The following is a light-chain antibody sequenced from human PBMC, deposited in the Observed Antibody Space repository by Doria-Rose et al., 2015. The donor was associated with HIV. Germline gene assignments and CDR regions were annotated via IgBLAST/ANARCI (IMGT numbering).Light chain of an antibody. J-gene: IGKJ1*01. CDR2: AAS. V-gene: IGKV1-27*01. CDR1: QGISNS. CDR3: QKYDSAPWT. Sequence: DIQMTQSPSSLSASVGDRVTITCRASQGISNSLAWYQQKPGKVPKLLICAASTLRSGVPSRFSGSGSGTDFTLAISSLQPEDVATYYCQKYDSAPWTFGQGTKAEI.